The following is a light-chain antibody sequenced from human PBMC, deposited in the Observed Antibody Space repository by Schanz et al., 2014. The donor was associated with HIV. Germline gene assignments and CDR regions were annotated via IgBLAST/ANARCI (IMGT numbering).Light chain of an antibody. CDR1: NSNIGSYY. CDR2: GQN. J-gene: IGLJ1*01. CDR3: LSYDNTLSGPYV. V-gene: IGLV1-44*01. Sequence: QSVLTQPPSASGTPGQGVTISCSGSNSNIGSYYVNWYQQFPGTAPRLLVYGQNERPSGVPDRFTGSQSGTSVSLAITDLQTEDEADYYCLSYDNTLSGPYVFGSGTKLTVL.